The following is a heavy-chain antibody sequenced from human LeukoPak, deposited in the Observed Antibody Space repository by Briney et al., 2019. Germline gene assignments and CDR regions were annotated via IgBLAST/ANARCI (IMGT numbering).Heavy chain of an antibody. Sequence: QAGGSLRLSRAASGFTFSSYGMSWVRQAPGKGLEWVSAISGSGGSTYYADSVKGRFTISRDNSKNTLYLQMNSLRAEDTAVYYCAKEVVAAAGTGFDYWGQGTLVTVSS. CDR1: GFTFSSYG. CDR2: ISGSGGST. J-gene: IGHJ4*02. V-gene: IGHV3-23*01. CDR3: AKEVVAAAGTGFDY. D-gene: IGHD6-13*01.